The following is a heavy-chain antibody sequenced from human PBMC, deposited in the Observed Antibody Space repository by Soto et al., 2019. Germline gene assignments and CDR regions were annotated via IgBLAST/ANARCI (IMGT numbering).Heavy chain of an antibody. CDR3: ATSSDWSPLLDY. Sequence: ASVKISCKASQYTFTNFYLHWVRQAPGQRPEWMGWINNGGGTIYAQKFHGRLTMTRDTYITTAYMELSRLSSDDTAFYYCATSSDWSPLLDYWGQGTMVTVS. CDR1: QYTFTNFY. CDR2: INNGGGT. J-gene: IGHJ4*02. D-gene: IGHD6-19*01. V-gene: IGHV1-2*02.